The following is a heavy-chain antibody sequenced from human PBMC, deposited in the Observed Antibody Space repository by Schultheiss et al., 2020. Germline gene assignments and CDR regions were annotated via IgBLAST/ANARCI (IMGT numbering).Heavy chain of an antibody. Sequence: GGSLRLSCAASGFTFSSYGMHWVRQAPGKGLEWVAVISYDGSNKYYADSVKGRFTISRDNSKNTLYLQMNSLRAEDTAVYYCAIELLAVYYWGQGTLVNVSS. CDR1: GFTFSSYG. D-gene: IGHD2-15*01. V-gene: IGHV3-30*03. CDR2: ISYDGSNK. CDR3: AIELLAVYY. J-gene: IGHJ4*02.